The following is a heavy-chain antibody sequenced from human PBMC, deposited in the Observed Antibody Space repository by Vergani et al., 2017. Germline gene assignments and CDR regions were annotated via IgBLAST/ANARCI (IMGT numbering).Heavy chain of an antibody. CDR3: AKELRRARLVRWQLPSGGN. CDR2: ISGSGGST. CDR1: GFTFSSYA. V-gene: IGHV3-23*04. J-gene: IGHJ4*02. Sequence: VQLVESGGGVVQPGGSLRLSCAASGFTFSSYAMSWVRQAPGKGLEWVSAISGSGGSTYYADSVKGRFTISRDNSKTTLYLQMNSLRAEDTAVYYCAKELRRARLVRWQLPSGGNWGQGTLVSVSS. D-gene: IGHD4-23*01.